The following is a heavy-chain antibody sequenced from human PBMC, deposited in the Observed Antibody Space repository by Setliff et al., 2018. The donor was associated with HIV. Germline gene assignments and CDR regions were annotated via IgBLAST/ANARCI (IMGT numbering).Heavy chain of an antibody. V-gene: IGHV1-3*01. CDR2: INPGNGNI. CDR3: AKDYLPYYYDTPPYYPFDY. Sequence: ASVKVSCKTSGYIFNNYAIHWVRQAPGQRLEWMGWINPGNGNIKYSHKFQARVTISTDTSASTAYMEVSSLTSEDTAVYYCAKDYLPYYYDTPPYYPFDYWGQGTVVTVSS. CDR1: GYIFNNYA. J-gene: IGHJ4*02. D-gene: IGHD3-22*01.